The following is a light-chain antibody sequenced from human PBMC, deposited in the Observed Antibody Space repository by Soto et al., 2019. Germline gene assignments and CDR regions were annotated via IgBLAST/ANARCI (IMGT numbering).Light chain of an antibody. CDR3: QQYDRWPVT. J-gene: IGKJ4*01. CDR1: QNVRTN. CDR2: DAS. Sequence: DIELTQSPATLSLSPGERVTLSCRASQNVRTNYLAWYQQKPGQAPRLLISDASTGPSGIPPRFSGSGSGTEFTLTIARLQSADFAVYYCQQYDRWPVTFGGGTKVDIK. V-gene: IGKV3-15*01.